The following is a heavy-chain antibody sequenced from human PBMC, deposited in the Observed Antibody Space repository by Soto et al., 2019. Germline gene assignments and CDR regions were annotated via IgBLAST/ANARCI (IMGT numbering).Heavy chain of an antibody. J-gene: IGHJ6*02. V-gene: IGHV1-69*01. CDR2: IIPLFGTT. CDR3: AAELGFGKLSVV. D-gene: IGHD3-10*01. Sequence: QVQVVQSGVEVRRPGSSGKVSCKAPGDTFKNCVISWVRQAPGKGLEWMGGIIPLFGTTDFAQRFQGRLTITTDESTTTAYMELSRLRSEDTATYYCAAELGFGKLSVVWGQGTTVIVSS. CDR1: GDTFKNCV.